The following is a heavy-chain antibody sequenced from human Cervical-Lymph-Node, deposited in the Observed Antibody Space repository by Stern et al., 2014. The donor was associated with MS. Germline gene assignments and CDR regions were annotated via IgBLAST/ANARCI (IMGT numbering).Heavy chain of an antibody. Sequence: VQLAESGPGLVKPSQTLSLTCTVSGGSIYTASYYWTLIRQHPGKGLEWIGFLYYTGSAYYNPSLKSRVTISVDTSKNQFSLRLTSVTAADTAVYFCARDSWQLPPHVGGMDVWGQGTTVSVSS. J-gene: IGHJ6*02. D-gene: IGHD6-6*01. CDR3: ARDSWQLPPHVGGMDV. CDR1: GGSIYTASYY. V-gene: IGHV4-31*03. CDR2: LYYTGSA.